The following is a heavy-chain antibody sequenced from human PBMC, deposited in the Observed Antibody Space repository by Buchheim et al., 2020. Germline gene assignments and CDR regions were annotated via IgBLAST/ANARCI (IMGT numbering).Heavy chain of an antibody. V-gene: IGHV3-48*03. CDR1: GFTFSSYE. D-gene: IGHD3-3*01. CDR2: ISSSGSTI. J-gene: IGHJ6*02. Sequence: EVQLVESGGGLVQPGGSLRLSCAASGFTFSSYEMNWVRQAPGKGLEWVSYISSSGSTIYYADSVQGRFTISRDNAKNSLYLQMNSLRAEDTAVYYCARGSYYDFWSGPAGGYYGMDVWGQGTT. CDR3: ARGSYYDFWSGPAGGYYGMDV.